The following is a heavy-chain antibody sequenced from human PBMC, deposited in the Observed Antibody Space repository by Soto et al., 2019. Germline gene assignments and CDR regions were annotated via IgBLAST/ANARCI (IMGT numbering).Heavy chain of an antibody. D-gene: IGHD6-19*01. V-gene: IGHV4-34*01. CDR1: GGSFSGYY. CDR3: ARGFSSGWYGRGGGMDV. J-gene: IGHJ6*02. Sequence: SETLSLTCAVYGGSFSGYYWSWIRQPPGKGLEWIGEINHSGSTNYNPSLKSRVTISVDTSKNQFSLKLSSVTAADTAVYYCARGFSSGWYGRGGGMDVWGQGTTVTVSS. CDR2: INHSGST.